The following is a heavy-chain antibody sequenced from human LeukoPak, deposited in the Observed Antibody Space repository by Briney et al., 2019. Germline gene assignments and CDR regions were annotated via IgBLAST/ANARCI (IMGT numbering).Heavy chain of an antibody. V-gene: IGHV3-23*01. CDR1: RFTFGNFA. D-gene: IGHD3-10*01. CDR2: INDGGGNT. J-gene: IGHJ4*02. Sequence: GGSLRLSCAASRFTFGNFALIWVRQAPGKGLEWVSIINDGGGNTYYADSVKGRFTISRDNSKNTLYLQMNSLRAEDTAVYYCAQFGEGYYFDYWGQGTLVTVSS. CDR3: AQFGEGYYFDY.